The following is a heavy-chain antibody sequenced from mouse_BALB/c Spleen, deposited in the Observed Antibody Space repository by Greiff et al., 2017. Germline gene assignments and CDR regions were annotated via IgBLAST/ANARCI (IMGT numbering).Heavy chain of an antibody. CDR3: ARESGNYDYAMDY. CDR2: INPGSGGT. CDR1: GYAFTNYL. J-gene: IGHJ4*01. D-gene: IGHD2-1*01. V-gene: IGHV1-54*01. Sequence: QVQLQQSGAELVRPGTSVKVSCKASGYAFTNYLIEWVKQRPGQGLEWIGVINPGSGGTNYNEKFKGKATLTADKSSSTAYMQLSSLTSDDSAVYFCARESGNYDYAMDYWGQGTSVTVSS.